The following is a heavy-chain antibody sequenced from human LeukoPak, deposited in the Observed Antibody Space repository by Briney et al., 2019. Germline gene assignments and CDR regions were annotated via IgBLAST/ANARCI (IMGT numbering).Heavy chain of an antibody. CDR2: INWNGGST. V-gene: IGHV3-20*04. D-gene: IGHD3-22*01. J-gene: IGHJ6*02. Sequence: GGSLRLSCAASGFTFDDYGMSWVRQAPGKGLEWVSGINWNGGSTDYADSVKGRFTISRDNAKNSLYLQMNSLRAEDAALYYCARVGAPPPTAKQEHYYDSSDDRGYYYYYGMDVWGQGTTVTVSS. CDR3: ARVGAPPPTAKQEHYYDSSDDRGYYYYYGMDV. CDR1: GFTFDDYG.